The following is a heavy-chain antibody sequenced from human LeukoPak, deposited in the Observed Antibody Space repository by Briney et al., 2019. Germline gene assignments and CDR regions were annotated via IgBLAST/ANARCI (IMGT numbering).Heavy chain of an antibody. J-gene: IGHJ4*02. D-gene: IGHD2-2*01. CDR1: GFTVSSNY. Sequence: QAGGSLRLSCAASGFTVSSNYMSWVRQAPGKGLEWVANIKQDGSEKYYVDSVKGRFTISRDNAKNSLYLQMNSLRAEDAAVYYCARGSQIRYCSSTSCSKTYYFDYWGQGTLVTVSS. CDR3: ARGSQIRYCSSTSCSKTYYFDY. CDR2: IKQDGSEK. V-gene: IGHV3-7*01.